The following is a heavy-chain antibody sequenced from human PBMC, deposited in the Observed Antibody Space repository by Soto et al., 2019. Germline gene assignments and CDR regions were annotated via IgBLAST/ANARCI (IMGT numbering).Heavy chain of an antibody. CDR3: ARDPSYHGSGSYYYFES. J-gene: IGHJ4*02. D-gene: IGHD3-10*01. CDR2: ISGTSDYI. V-gene: IGHV3-21*01. CDR1: GFTFSTSS. Sequence: GGSLRLSCAASGFTFSTSSMNWVRQSPGKGLEWVSSISGTSDYIDYADAVRGRFTVSRDNAKNSLYLQMSSLRAEDTAVYYCARDPSYHGSGSYYYFESWGQGTQVTVSS.